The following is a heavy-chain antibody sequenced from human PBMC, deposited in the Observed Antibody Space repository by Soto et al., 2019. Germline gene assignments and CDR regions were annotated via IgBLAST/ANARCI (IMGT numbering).Heavy chain of an antibody. J-gene: IGHJ4*02. CDR2: IWYDGSNK. CDR1: GFTFSSYG. CDR3: ARAANYDILTGYS. Sequence: GGSLRLSCAASGFTFSSYGMHWVRQAPGKGLEWVAVIWYDGSNKYYADSVKGRFTISRDNSKNTLYLQMNSLRAEDTAVYYCARAANYDILTGYSWGQGTLVTVSS. D-gene: IGHD3-9*01. V-gene: IGHV3-33*01.